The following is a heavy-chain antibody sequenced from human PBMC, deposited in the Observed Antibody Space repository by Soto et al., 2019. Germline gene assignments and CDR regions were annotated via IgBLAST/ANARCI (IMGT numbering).Heavy chain of an antibody. CDR2: MSPGSRYP. J-gene: IGHJ6*02. Sequence: GGSLRLSCAGSGFTFGDSYMSWIRQAPGKGLEWLSYMSPGSRYPAYADSVKGRFTVSRDNAKRSLFLQMTSLTAEDTAIYYCARFNLAYYYYGMDVWGQGTTVTVSS. CDR3: ARFNLAYYYYGMDV. V-gene: IGHV3-11*06. CDR1: GFTFGDSY.